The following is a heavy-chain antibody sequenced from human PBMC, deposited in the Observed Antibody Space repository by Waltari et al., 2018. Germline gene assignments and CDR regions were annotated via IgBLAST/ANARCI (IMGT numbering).Heavy chain of an antibody. J-gene: IGHJ4*02. CDR1: GFPLSDTRLG. V-gene: IGHV2-26*01. D-gene: IGHD3-10*01. CDR3: ARIPGYSGSGRYTLDY. CDR2: IFSNDEK. Sequence: QVTLKESGPVLVKPTEPLPLTCTVPGFPLSDTRLGVSWIRQPPGKALEWLAHIFSNDEKSYSTSLKSRLTISKDTSKSQVVLTMTNMDPVDTATYYCARIPGYSGSGRYTLDYWGQGTLVTVSS.